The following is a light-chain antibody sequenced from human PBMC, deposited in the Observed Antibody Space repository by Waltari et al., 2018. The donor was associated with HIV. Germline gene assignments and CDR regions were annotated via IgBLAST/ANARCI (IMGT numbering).Light chain of an antibody. V-gene: IGKV1-39*01. CDR3: QQSYSTPPEP. Sequence: DIQLTQSPSSLSASVGDRVTITCRASQSISSYLNWYQQKPGKAPKLLIYAASRLQSGVRARFSGSGSGTEFTLTDSSLQPEEVATYYCQQSYSTPPEPFGQGTKVEIK. CDR2: AAS. CDR1: QSISSY. J-gene: IGKJ1*01.